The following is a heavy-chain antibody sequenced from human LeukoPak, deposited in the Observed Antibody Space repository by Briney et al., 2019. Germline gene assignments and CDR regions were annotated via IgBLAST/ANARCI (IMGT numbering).Heavy chain of an antibody. J-gene: IGHJ3*02. Sequence: GGSLRLSCAASGFTVSSNYMSWVRQAPGKGLEWVSVIYSGGSTYYADSVKGRFTISRDNSKNMLYLQMNSLRAEDTAVYYCARDKDDDYGDYARAFDIWGQGTMVTVSS. D-gene: IGHD4-17*01. CDR1: GFTVSSNY. CDR3: ARDKDDDYGDYARAFDI. CDR2: IYSGGST. V-gene: IGHV3-53*01.